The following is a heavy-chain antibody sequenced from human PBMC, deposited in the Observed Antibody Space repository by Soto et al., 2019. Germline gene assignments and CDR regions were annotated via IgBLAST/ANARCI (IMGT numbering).Heavy chain of an antibody. D-gene: IGHD1-26*01. CDR3: ARMGAPVVPFQH. Sequence: SESLYLTCTVSVGSISSGGYYWSWIRQHPGKGLEWIGYIYYSGSTYYNMPLKSRVTISVDSSKNQFSLKLSSVTAAYTAVYYCARMGAPVVPFQHWCQGTLVTVSS. V-gene: IGHV4-31*03. CDR2: IYYSGST. J-gene: IGHJ1*01. CDR1: VGSISSGGYY.